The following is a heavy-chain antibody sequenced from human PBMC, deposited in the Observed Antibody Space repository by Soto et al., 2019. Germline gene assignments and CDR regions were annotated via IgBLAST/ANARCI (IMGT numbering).Heavy chain of an antibody. CDR1: GFTFSSYA. V-gene: IGHV3-30-3*01. Sequence: GGSLRLSCAASGFTFSSYAMHWVRQAPGKGLEWVAVISYDGSNKYYADSVKGRFTISRDNSKNTLYLQMNSLRAEDTAVYYCARGFPTLVVTTYYYGMDVWGQGTTVTVSS. D-gene: IGHD2-15*01. J-gene: IGHJ6*02. CDR2: ISYDGSNK. CDR3: ARGFPTLVVTTYYYGMDV.